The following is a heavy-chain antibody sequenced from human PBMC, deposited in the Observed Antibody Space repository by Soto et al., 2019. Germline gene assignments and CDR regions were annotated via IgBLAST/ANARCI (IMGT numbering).Heavy chain of an antibody. J-gene: IGHJ5*02. CDR2: ISSSSSYI. CDR3: ARYEDDSSGSLPFDP. CDR1: GFTFSSYS. V-gene: IGHV3-21*01. D-gene: IGHD3-22*01. Sequence: GGSLRLSCGASGFTFSSYSMNWVRQAPGKGLEWVSSISSSSSYIYYADSVKGRFTISRDNAKNSLYLQMNSLRAEDTAVYYCARYEDDSSGSLPFDPWGQGTLVTVSS.